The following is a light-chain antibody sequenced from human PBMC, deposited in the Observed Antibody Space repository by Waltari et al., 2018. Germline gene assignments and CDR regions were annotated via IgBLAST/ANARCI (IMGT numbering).Light chain of an antibody. Sequence: IVLTQSPRTLSFSPGERATLSCSASQRVGRTLAWDHHKPGQAPRLRIYGASIRATGIPYRFSGGCSGRDFSLGINRLEPEDFAVYYCQHYVSLPATFGQGTKVEIK. CDR1: QRVGRT. CDR2: GAS. CDR3: QHYVSLPAT. V-gene: IGKV3-20*01. J-gene: IGKJ1*01.